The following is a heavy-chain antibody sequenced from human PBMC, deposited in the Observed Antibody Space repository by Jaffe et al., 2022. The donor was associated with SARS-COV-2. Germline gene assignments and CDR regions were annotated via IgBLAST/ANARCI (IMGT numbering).Heavy chain of an antibody. CDR3: ARDSSSGSYYGMDV. V-gene: IGHV3-48*02. J-gene: IGHJ6*02. D-gene: IGHD1-26*01. CDR1: GFTFSSYS. CDR2: ISSSSSTI. Sequence: EVQLVESGGGLVQPGGSLRLSCAASGFTFSSYSMNWVRQAPGKGLEWVSYISSSSSTIYYADSVKGRFTISRDNAKNSLYLQMNSLRDEDTAVYYCARDSSSGSYYGMDVWGQGTTVTVSS.